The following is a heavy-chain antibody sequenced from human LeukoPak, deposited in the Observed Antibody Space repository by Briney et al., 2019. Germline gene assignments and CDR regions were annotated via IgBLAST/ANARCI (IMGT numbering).Heavy chain of an antibody. Sequence: PGGSLRLSCAASGFTFSSYAMHWVRQAPGKGLEWVAVISYDGSNKYYADSVKGRFTISRDNSKNTLYLQMNSLRAVDTAVYYCARTPAYYYDSSGYLVYWGQGTLVTVSS. D-gene: IGHD3-22*01. V-gene: IGHV3-30-3*01. CDR3: ARTPAYYYDSSGYLVY. CDR2: ISYDGSNK. J-gene: IGHJ4*02. CDR1: GFTFSSYA.